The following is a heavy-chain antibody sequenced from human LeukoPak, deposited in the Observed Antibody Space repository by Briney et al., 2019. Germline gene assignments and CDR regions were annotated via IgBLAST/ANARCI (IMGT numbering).Heavy chain of an antibody. J-gene: IGHJ6*03. V-gene: IGHV3-30-3*01. Sequence: GGSLRLSCAASGFTFSSYATHWVRQAPGKGLEGVAVISYDGSNKYYADSVKGRFTISRDNTKNTLYLQMNSLRADDTAVYYCATDMVTGYYYYYMDVWGKGTTVTVSS. D-gene: IGHD4-23*01. CDR2: ISYDGSNK. CDR3: ATDMVTGYYYYYMDV. CDR1: GFTFSSYA.